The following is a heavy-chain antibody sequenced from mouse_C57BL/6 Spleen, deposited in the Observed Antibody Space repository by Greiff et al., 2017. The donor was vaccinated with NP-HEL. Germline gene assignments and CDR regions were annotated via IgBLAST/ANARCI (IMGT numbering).Heavy chain of an antibody. J-gene: IGHJ2*01. V-gene: IGHV1-54*01. CDR2: INPGSGGT. CDR3: ARRYYGSSHYYFDY. CDR1: GYAFTNYL. Sequence: QVQLQQSGAELVRPGTSVKVSCKASGYAFTNYLIEWVKQRPGQGLEWIGVINPGSGGTNYNEKFKGKATLTADKSSSTAYMQLSSLTSEDSAVYFCARRYYGSSHYYFDYWGQGTTLTVSS. D-gene: IGHD1-1*01.